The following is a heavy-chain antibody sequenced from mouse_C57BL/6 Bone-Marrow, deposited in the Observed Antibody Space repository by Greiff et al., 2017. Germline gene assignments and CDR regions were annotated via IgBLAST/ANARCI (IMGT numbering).Heavy chain of an antibody. CDR1: GYTFTSYW. V-gene: IGHV1-64*01. CDR3: ARSEDGYLFAY. CDR2: IHPNSGST. D-gene: IGHD2-3*01. J-gene: IGHJ3*01. Sequence: QVQLQQPGAELVKPGASVKLSCTASGYTFTSYWMHWVKQRPGQGLEWIGMIHPNSGSTNYNEKFKSKATLTVDKSSSTAYMQLSSLTSEDSAVYYCARSEDGYLFAYWGQGTLVTVSA.